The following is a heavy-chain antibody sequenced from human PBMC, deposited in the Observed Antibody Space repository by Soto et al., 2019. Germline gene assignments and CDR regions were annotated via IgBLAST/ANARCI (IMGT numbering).Heavy chain of an antibody. CDR3: ASSGEYSSSGFDY. V-gene: IGHV4-34*01. Sequence: SETLSLTCAVYGGSFSGYYWSWIRQPPGKGLEWIGEINHSGSTNYNPSLKSQVTISVDTSKNQFSLKLSSVTAADTAVYYCASSGEYSSSGFDYWGQGTLVTVSS. CDR1: GGSFSGYY. CDR2: INHSGST. D-gene: IGHD6-6*01. J-gene: IGHJ4*02.